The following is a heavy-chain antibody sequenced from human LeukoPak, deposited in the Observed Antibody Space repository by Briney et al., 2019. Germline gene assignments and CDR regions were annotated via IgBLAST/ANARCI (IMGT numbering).Heavy chain of an antibody. CDR3: VKLVSAVTYYFDY. CDR2: ISSNGGST. Sequence: GGSLRLSCAASGFTFSTYGMNWVRQAPGKGLEYVSAISSNGGSTYYADSVKGRFTISRDNSKNTLYLQMSSLRAEDTAVYYCVKLVSAVTYYFDYWGQGTLVTVSS. V-gene: IGHV3-64D*09. J-gene: IGHJ4*02. D-gene: IGHD4-11*01. CDR1: GFTFSTYG.